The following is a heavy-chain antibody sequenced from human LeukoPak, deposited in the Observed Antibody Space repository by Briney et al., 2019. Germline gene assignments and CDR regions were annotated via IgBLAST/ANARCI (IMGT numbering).Heavy chain of an antibody. CDR1: GFTFSSYA. D-gene: IGHD3-9*01. CDR2: IKQDGSEK. CDR3: ARDFGDYDILTGNFDY. Sequence: GGSLRLSCAASGFTFSSYAMSWVRQAPGKGLEWVANIKQDGSEKYYVDSVKGRFTISRDNAKNSLYLQMNSLRAEDTAVYYCARDFGDYDILTGNFDYWGQGTLVTVSS. J-gene: IGHJ4*02. V-gene: IGHV3-7*01.